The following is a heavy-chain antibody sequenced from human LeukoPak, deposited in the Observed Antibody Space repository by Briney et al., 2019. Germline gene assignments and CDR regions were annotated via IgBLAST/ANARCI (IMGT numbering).Heavy chain of an antibody. CDR2: INDRSNFK. J-gene: IGHJ4*02. CDR3: AKDHFTGGDYGDYFDL. V-gene: IGHV3-23*01. CDR1: GFSFSDYA. Sequence: GGSLRLSCVASGFSFSDYAMSWVRQSPGQGLQWVSVINDRSNFKVYADSVRGRFIISRDNSQNTLYLEMDSLRADDTAIYYCAKDHFTGGDYGDYFDLWGQGVLVTVSS. D-gene: IGHD3-16*01.